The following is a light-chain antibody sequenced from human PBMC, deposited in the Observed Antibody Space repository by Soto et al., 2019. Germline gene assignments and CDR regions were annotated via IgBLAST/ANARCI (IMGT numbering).Light chain of an antibody. V-gene: IGKV1-5*01. CDR1: QSISSW. Sequence: DIQMTQSPSTLSATAVDRVTITCRASQSISSWLAWYQQKPGKAPKLLIYDASTLESGVPSRFSGSGSGTQFTLTISSLQPDDSATYYCQQYNSYWTFGQGTKVDI. CDR3: QQYNSYWT. CDR2: DAS. J-gene: IGKJ1*01.